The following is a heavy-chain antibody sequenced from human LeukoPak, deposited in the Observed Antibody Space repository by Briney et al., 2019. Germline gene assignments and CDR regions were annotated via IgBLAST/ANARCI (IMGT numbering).Heavy chain of an antibody. Sequence: SVKVSCKASGGTFISYAISWVRQAPGQGLEWMGGIIPIFGTANYAQKFQGRVTLTRNTSISTAYMELSSLTSEDTAVYYCARGGHCSSTSCYDSWFDPWGQGTLVTVSS. CDR2: IIPIFGTA. J-gene: IGHJ5*02. D-gene: IGHD2-2*01. CDR3: ARGGHCSSTSCYDSWFDP. CDR1: GGTFISYA. V-gene: IGHV1-69*06.